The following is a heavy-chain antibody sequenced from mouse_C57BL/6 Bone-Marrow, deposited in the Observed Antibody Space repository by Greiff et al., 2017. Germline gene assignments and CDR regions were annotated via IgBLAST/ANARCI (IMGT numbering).Heavy chain of an antibody. Sequence: EVKLVESGGDLVKPGGSLKLSCAASGFTFSSYGMSWVRQTPDKRLEWVATISSGGSYTYYPDSVKGPFTISRDNAKNTLYLQMSSLKSEDTAMYYCASHDGYFYWYFDVWGTGTTVTVSS. V-gene: IGHV5-6*01. CDR2: ISSGGSYT. D-gene: IGHD2-3*01. J-gene: IGHJ1*03. CDR3: ASHDGYFYWYFDV. CDR1: GFTFSSYG.